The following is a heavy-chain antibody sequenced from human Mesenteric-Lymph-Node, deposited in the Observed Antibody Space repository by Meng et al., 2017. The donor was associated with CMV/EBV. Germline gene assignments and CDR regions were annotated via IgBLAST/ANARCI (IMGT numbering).Heavy chain of an antibody. CDR2: IYYSRIP. V-gene: IGHV4-31*03. CDR1: GDSISTGNYY. D-gene: IGHD4-11*01. J-gene: IGHJ4*02. Sequence: CIVSGDSISTGNYYWSWIRQYPGKGLEWIGHIYYSRIPYYNPSLKSRLTISIDTSKSQFSLKLNSVTAADTAVYYCARFHNDYSNSFWGQGTLVTVSS. CDR3: ARFHNDYSNSF.